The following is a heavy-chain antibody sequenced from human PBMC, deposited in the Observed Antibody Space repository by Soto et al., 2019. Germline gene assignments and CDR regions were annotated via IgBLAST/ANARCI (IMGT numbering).Heavy chain of an antibody. CDR2: ISSSRSTI. D-gene: IGHD3-10*01. J-gene: IGHJ4*02. CDR3: ALSYYGSGTSFDY. Sequence: PGGSLRLSCAASGFSFSSYSMNWVRQAPGKGLEWVSYISSSRSTIYYADSVKGRFTISRDNAKNSLYLQMNSLRAEDTAVYYCALSYYGSGTSFDYWGQGTLVTVSS. V-gene: IGHV3-48*01. CDR1: GFSFSSYS.